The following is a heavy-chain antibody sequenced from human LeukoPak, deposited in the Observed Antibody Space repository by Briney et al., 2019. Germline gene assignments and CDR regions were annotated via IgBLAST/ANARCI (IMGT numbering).Heavy chain of an antibody. CDR2: INHSGST. D-gene: IGHD3-9*01. CDR1: GGSFSGYY. CDR3: AGYYDILTGYYTDDGMDV. Sequence: SETLSLTCAVYGGSFSGYYWSWIRQPPGKGLEWIGEINHSGSTNYNPSLKSRVTISVDTSKNQFSLKLSSVTAADTAVYYCAGYYDILTGYYTDDGMDVWGQGTTVTVSS. J-gene: IGHJ6*02. V-gene: IGHV4-34*01.